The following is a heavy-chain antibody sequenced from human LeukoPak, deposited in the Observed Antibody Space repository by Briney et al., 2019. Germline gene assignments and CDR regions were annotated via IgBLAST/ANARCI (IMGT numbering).Heavy chain of an antibody. V-gene: IGHV3-23*01. CDR2: ISGSGGST. CDR3: AKGSFGDPRDYYYYYYMDV. J-gene: IGHJ6*03. D-gene: IGHD4-17*01. CDR1: GFTFSNYA. Sequence: GGSLRLSCAASGFTFSNYAMSWVRQAPGKGLEWVSAISGSGGSTYYADSVKGRFTISRDNSKNTLYLQMNSLRAEDTAVYYCAKGSFGDPRDYYYYYYMDVWGKGTTVTVSS.